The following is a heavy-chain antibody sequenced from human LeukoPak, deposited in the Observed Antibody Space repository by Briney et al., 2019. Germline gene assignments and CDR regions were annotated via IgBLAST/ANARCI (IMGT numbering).Heavy chain of an antibody. CDR3: ARSPLSSRWYMYYYGMDV. CDR1: GYTFTTYP. D-gene: IGHD6-13*01. CDR2: IIPIFGTA. Sequence: SVKVSCKASGYTFTTYPINWVRQAPGQGLEWMGGIIPIFGTANYAQKFQGRVTITADESTSTAYMELSSLRSEDTAVYYCARSPLSSRWYMYYYGMDVWGQGTTVTVSS. V-gene: IGHV1-69*13. J-gene: IGHJ6*02.